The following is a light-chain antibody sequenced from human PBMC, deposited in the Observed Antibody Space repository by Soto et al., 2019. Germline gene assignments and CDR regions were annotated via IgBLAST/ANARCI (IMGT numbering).Light chain of an antibody. CDR2: KVS. J-gene: IGKJ5*01. CDR3: MQGTHWPPIT. V-gene: IGKV2-30*01. Sequence: DVVLTQSPLSLPVTLGQPASISCRSTQSLVYSDGNIYLNWFQQRPGQSPRRLIYKVSNRDSGVPDRFSGSGSCTGFTLKISRVEAEDVGVYYCMQGTHWPPITFGQGTRLEIK. CDR1: QSLVYSDGNIY.